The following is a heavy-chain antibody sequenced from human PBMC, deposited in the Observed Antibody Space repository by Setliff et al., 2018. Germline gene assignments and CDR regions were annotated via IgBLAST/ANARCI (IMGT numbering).Heavy chain of an antibody. Sequence: PSETLSLTCDVSGGSISSSNWWNWVHQSPEKGLEWLGDIYQSGRTKYNPSLQSRLAISVVTSKNQFSLRVTSMTAADTAVYYCARGSGYYTPTNWFDPWGQGTLVTVSS. CDR1: GGSISSSNW. D-gene: IGHD3-3*01. V-gene: IGHV4-4*02. CDR3: ARGSGYYTPTNWFDP. J-gene: IGHJ5*02. CDR2: IYQSGRT.